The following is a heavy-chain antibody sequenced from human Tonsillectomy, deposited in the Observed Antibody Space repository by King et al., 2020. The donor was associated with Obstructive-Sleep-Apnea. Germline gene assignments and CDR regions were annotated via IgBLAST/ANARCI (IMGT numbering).Heavy chain of an antibody. D-gene: IGHD6-13*01. Sequence: VQLVESGGGLVQPGRSLRLSCAASGFTFYDYYMHWVRQAPGKGLEVVSGISWNCGSIVYADSLKGRFTISRDNAKNSLYLQMNSLRAEDMALYYCAKDRGSSSWYDAFDIWGQGTMVTVSS. CDR1: GFTFYDYY. CDR2: ISWNCGSI. CDR3: AKDRGSSSWYDAFDI. V-gene: IGHV3-9*03. J-gene: IGHJ3*02.